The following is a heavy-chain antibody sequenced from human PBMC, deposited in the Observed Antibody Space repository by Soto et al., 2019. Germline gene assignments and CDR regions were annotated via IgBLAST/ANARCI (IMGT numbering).Heavy chain of an antibody. V-gene: IGHV4-61*01. D-gene: IGHD3-3*01. CDR2: IYYSGST. CDR1: GGSVSSGSYY. J-gene: IGHJ5*02. CDR3: ARELYYDFWSGTHNWFDP. Sequence: PSETLSLTCTVSGGSVSSGSYYWSWIRQPPGKGLEWIGYIYYSGSTNYNPSLKSRVTISVDTSKNQFSLKLSSVTAADTAVYYCARELYYDFWSGTHNWFDPWGQGTLVTVSS.